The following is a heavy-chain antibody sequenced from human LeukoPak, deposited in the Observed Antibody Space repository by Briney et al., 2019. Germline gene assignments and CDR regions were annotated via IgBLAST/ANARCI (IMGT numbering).Heavy chain of an antibody. D-gene: IGHD5-18*01. CDR3: ARVRGYSYDSSDFDY. Sequence: SETLSLTCTVSGDSISYYYWSWIRQPPGKGLEWIGKIYYSGNTNYNPSLKSRVTISVDTSKNQFSLKLSSVTAADTAVYYCARVRGYSYDSSDFDYWGQGTLVTVSS. V-gene: IGHV4-59*01. CDR1: GDSISYYY. CDR2: IYYSGNT. J-gene: IGHJ4*02.